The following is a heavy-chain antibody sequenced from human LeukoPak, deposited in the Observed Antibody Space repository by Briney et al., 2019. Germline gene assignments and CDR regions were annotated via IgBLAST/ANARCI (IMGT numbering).Heavy chain of an antibody. D-gene: IGHD6-6*01. J-gene: IGHJ4*02. CDR3: VRQLAELECDY. Sequence: GGSLRLSCAASGFTFSSYGMHWVRQAPGKGLEWVVVISYDGSNKYYADSVKGRFTISRDNSKNTLYLQMNSLRAEDTAVYYCVRQLAELECDYWGQGTLVTISS. CDR1: GFTFSSYG. V-gene: IGHV3-30*03. CDR2: ISYDGSNK.